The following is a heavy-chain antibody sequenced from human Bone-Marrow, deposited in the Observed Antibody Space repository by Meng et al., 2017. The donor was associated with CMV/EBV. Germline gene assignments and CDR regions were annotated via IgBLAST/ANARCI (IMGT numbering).Heavy chain of an antibody. CDR3: ARDIGVGFLSYYYYGMDV. V-gene: IGHV4-39*07. Sequence: WVRQPPGKGLEWIGSIYYSGSTYYNPSLKSRVTISVDTSKNQFSLKLSSVTAADTAVYYCARDIGVGFLSYYYYGMDVWGQGTTVTVSS. CDR2: IYYSGST. J-gene: IGHJ6*02. D-gene: IGHD3-3*01.